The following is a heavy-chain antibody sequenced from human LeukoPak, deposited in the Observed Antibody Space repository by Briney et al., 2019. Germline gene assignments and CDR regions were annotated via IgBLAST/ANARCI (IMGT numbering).Heavy chain of an antibody. V-gene: IGHV3-7*02. CDR1: GFIFSNYW. CDR2: IKQDGSVK. D-gene: IGHD3-10*01. Sequence: GGSLRLSCAAPGFIFSNYWMNWVRQAPGKGLEWVANIKQDGSVKYYVDSVKGRFTISRDNAKTSLYLQMNSLRAEDTAVYYCARNLSPVVRASPMGYWGQGTLVTVSS. CDR3: ARNLSPVVRASPMGY. J-gene: IGHJ4*02.